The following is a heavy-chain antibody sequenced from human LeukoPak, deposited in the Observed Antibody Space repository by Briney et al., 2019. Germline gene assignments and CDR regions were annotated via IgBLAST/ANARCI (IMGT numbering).Heavy chain of an antibody. CDR1: GFTFSNYW. J-gene: IGHJ6*02. CDR2: INRDGSER. V-gene: IGHV3-7*03. Sequence: GGSLRLSCAASGFTFSNYWMIWVRQAPGKGLEWVANINRDGSERYYVDSVKGRFTISRDDAKSSLYLQMNSLRAEDTAVYYCARRNAMDVWGQGTTVIVFS. CDR3: ARRNAMDV.